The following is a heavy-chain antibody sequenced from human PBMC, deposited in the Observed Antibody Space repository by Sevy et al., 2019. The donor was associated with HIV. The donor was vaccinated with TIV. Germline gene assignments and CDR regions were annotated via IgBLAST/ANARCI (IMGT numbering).Heavy chain of an antibody. CDR3: AKDREARGVIIFYFDY. V-gene: IGHV3-23*01. CDR1: GFTFSSYA. Sequence: GGSLRLSCAASGFTFSSYAMSWVRQAPGKGLEWVSAISGSGGSTYYADSVKGRFTISRDNSKNTLYLQMNSLRAEDTAVYYCAKDREARGVIIFYFDYWGQGTLVTVSS. J-gene: IGHJ4*02. D-gene: IGHD3-10*01. CDR2: ISGSGGST.